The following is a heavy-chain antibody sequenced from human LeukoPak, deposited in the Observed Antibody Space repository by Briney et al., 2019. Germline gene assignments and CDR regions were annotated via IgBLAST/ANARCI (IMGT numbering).Heavy chain of an antibody. J-gene: IGHJ4*02. Sequence: GGSLRLSCAASGFTVSSNYMSWVRQAPGKGLEWVSVIYSGGSTYYADSVEGRFTISRDNSKNTLYLQMNSLRAEDTAVYYCARDSGAGWSPAPSFDYWGQGTLVTVSS. V-gene: IGHV3-66*01. D-gene: IGHD3-10*01. CDR2: IYSGGST. CDR3: ARDSGAGWSPAPSFDY. CDR1: GFTVSSNY.